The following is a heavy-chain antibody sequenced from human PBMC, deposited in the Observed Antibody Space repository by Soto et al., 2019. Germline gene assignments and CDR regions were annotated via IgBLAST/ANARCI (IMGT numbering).Heavy chain of an antibody. CDR3: ASMSGTHRSGLYGMDV. V-gene: IGHV1-69*13. CDR1: GGTFSSYA. Sequence: EASVKVSCKASGGTFSSYAISWVRQAPGQGLEWMGGIIPIFGTANYAQKFQGRVTITADESTSTAYMELSSLRSEDTAVYYCASMSGTHRSGLYGMDVWGQGTTVTVSS. D-gene: IGHD3-3*01. CDR2: IIPIFGTA. J-gene: IGHJ6*02.